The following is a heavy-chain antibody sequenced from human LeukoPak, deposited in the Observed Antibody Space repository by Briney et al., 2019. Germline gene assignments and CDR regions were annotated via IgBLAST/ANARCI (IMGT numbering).Heavy chain of an antibody. CDR3: ARPSSSGQDY. J-gene: IGHJ4*02. V-gene: IGHV4-61*02. D-gene: IGHD6-13*01. Sequence: SQTLSLTCTVSGGSISSGSYYWSWIRQPAGKGLERIGRIYTSGSTNYNPSLKSRVTISVDTSKNQSSLKLSSVTAADTAVYYCARPSSSGQDYWGQGTLVTVSS. CDR2: IYTSGST. CDR1: GGSISSGSYY.